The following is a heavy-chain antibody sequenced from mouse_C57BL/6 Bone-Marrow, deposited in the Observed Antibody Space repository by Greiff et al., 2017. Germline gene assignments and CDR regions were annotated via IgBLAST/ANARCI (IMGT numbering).Heavy chain of an antibody. Sequence: VQLQQSGAELVKPGASVKLSCKASGYTFTSYWMQWVKQRPGQGLEWIGEIDPSDSYTNYNQKFKGKATLTVDTSSSTADMQLSSLTSEDSAVYYCAIYYYGSSGAWFAYWGQGTRVTVSA. CDR1: GYTFTSYW. J-gene: IGHJ3*01. CDR2: IDPSDSYT. CDR3: AIYYYGSSGAWFAY. V-gene: IGHV1-50*01. D-gene: IGHD1-1*01.